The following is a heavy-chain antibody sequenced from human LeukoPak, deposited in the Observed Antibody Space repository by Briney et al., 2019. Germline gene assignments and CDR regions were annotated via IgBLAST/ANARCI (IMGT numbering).Heavy chain of an antibody. Sequence: SETLSLTCAVYGGSFSGYYWSWIRQPPGKGLEWIGEINHSGSTNYNPSLKSRVTISVDTSKNQFSLKLSSVTAADTAVYYCARGPLGGYEFWSGYRTYNWFDPWGQGTLVTVSS. CDR1: GGSFSGYY. V-gene: IGHV4-34*01. J-gene: IGHJ5*02. D-gene: IGHD3-3*01. CDR2: INHSGST. CDR3: ARGPLGGYEFWSGYRTYNWFDP.